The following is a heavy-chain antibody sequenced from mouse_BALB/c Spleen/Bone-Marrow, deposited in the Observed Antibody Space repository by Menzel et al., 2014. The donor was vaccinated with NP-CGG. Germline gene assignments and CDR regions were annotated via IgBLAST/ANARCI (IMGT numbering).Heavy chain of an antibody. Sequence: EVQGVESGAELVKPGASVKLSCTASGFNIKDTYMHWVKQRPEQGLEWIGRIDPANGNTKYDPKFQDKATITADTSSNTAYLQLSSLTSEDTAVYYCARWEYYAMDYWGQGTSVTVSS. CDR1: GFNIKDTY. CDR2: IDPANGNT. D-gene: IGHD4-1*01. CDR3: ARWEYYAMDY. V-gene: IGHV14-3*02. J-gene: IGHJ4*01.